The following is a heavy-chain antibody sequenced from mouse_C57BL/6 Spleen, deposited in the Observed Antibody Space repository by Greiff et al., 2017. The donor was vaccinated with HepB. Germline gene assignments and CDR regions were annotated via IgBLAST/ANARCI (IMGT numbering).Heavy chain of an antibody. V-gene: IGHV5-4*01. CDR3: ARDRVVGYFDV. J-gene: IGHJ1*03. CDR2: ISDGGSYT. CDR1: GFTFSSYA. D-gene: IGHD1-1*01. Sequence: DVKLVESGGGLVKPGGSLKLSCAASGFTFSSYAMSWVRQTPEKRLEWVATISDGGSYTYYPDNVKGRFTISRDNAKNNLYLQMSHLKSEDTAMYYCARDRVVGYFDVWGTGTTVTVSS.